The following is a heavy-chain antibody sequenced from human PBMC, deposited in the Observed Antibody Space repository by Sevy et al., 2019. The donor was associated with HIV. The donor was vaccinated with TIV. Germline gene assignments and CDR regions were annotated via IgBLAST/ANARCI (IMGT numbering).Heavy chain of an antibody. D-gene: IGHD3-16*01. CDR2: LNPGNGNT. CDR3: ARDPYARRGFDY. J-gene: IGHJ4*02. V-gene: IGHV1-3*01. CDR1: GYTFATYT. Sequence: ASVKVSCKASGYTFATYTLHWVRQAPGQSLEWMGWLNPGNGNTRYSQKFQGRVTITRDTSARTAYMELTSLTSEATAVYYCARDPYARRGFDYWGQGTLVTVSS.